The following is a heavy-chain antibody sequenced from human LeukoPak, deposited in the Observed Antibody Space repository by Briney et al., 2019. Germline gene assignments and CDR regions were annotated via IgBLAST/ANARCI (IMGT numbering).Heavy chain of an antibody. Sequence: PGGSLRLSCAASGFTFSSYAMNWVRQAPGKGLEWVSGVHSGAGSTYYADSVKGRFTISRDNSKNSLYLQMNSLRAEDTAVYYCARDLVGGLRYSFDYWGQGTLVTVSS. V-gene: IGHV3-23*01. CDR2: VHSGAGST. CDR1: GFTFSSYA. D-gene: IGHD1-26*01. J-gene: IGHJ4*02. CDR3: ARDLVGGLRYSFDY.